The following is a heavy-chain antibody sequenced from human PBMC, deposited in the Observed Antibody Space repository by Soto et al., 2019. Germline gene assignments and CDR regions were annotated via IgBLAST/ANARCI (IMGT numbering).Heavy chain of an antibody. V-gene: IGHV4-30-4*01. CDR3: AGFGVGDRDDK. Sequence: SETLSLTCSVSGSYITSGDYHWTWIRQAPGKGLEWIGYISHSETTYYSPALKNRIIISSDFSMNQFSLRLNSVTAADTAAYFCAGFGVGDRDDKWGQGTLVTVSS. D-gene: IGHD2-8*01. J-gene: IGHJ4*02. CDR1: GSYITSGDYH. CDR2: ISHSETT.